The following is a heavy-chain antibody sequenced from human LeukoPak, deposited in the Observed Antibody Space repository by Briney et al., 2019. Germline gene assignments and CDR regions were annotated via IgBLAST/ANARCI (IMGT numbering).Heavy chain of an antibody. CDR2: ISSSSSTI. V-gene: IGHV3-48*01. J-gene: IGHJ4*02. CDR1: GFTFSSYS. CDR3: ARDVYSSSYTRFDY. Sequence: SGGSLRLSCAASGFTFSSYSMNWVRQAPGKGLEWVSYISSSSSTIYYADSVKGRFTISRDNAKNSLFLQMNSLRAEDTAVYYCARDVYSSSYTRFDYWGQGTLVTVSS. D-gene: IGHD6-13*01.